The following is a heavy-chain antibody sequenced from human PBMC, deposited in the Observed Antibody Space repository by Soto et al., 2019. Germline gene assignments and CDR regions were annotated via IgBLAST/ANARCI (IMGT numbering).Heavy chain of an antibody. CDR3: ARVSGRGWYNWFDP. V-gene: IGHV1-69*13. J-gene: IGHJ5*02. CDR1: GGNFTSHG. Sequence: ASVKVSCKASGGNFTSHGVSWVRQAPGQGLEFMGGIMPIFGTTNYAQKFRGRVTITADEPASTVYMELRSLRSEDTAVYYCARVSGRGWYNWFDPWGQGTPVTV. CDR2: IMPIFGTT. D-gene: IGHD6-19*01.